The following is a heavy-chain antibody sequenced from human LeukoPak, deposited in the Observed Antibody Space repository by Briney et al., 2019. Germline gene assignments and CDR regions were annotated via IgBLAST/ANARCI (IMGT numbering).Heavy chain of an antibody. D-gene: IGHD3-9*01. V-gene: IGHV1-69*13. CDR3: ARQGYTNNLGGYFGDKDDGFDL. CDR1: GGTFSSYA. J-gene: IGHJ3*01. Sequence: ASVKVSCKASGGTFSSYAISWVRQAPGQGLEWMGRIIPIFGTPNYAQKFQGRVTITADESTSTAYMELSRLRFEDTAVYYCARQGYTNNLGGYFGDKDDGFDLWGQGTMVTVSS. CDR2: IIPIFGTP.